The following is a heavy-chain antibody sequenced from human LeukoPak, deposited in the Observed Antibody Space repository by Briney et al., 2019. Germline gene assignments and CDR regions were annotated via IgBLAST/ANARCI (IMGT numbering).Heavy chain of an antibody. CDR1: GFTVSSNY. V-gene: IGHV3-66*02. CDR3: ATRYCSGTSCYRGAFDV. J-gene: IGHJ3*01. D-gene: IGHD2-2*02. CDR2: IYSGGDT. Sequence: PGGSLRLSCAASGFTVSSNYMSWVRHAPGKGRECVSLIYSGGDTYYADSVKGRFTISRDNSKNTLYLQMNNLRADDTAVYYCATRYCSGTSCYRGAFDVWGQGTMVTVSS.